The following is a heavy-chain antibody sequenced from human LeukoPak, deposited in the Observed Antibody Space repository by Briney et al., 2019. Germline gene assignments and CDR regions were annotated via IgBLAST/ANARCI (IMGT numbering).Heavy chain of an antibody. Sequence: GGSLRLSCAASGFTFSSYVMHWVRQAPGKGLEWVAIISYDGSNEYYADSVKGRFTISRDNSKNTLYLQMNSLRAEDTAMYYCAKDSAYYYDSSGYYYDWGQGTLVTVSS. D-gene: IGHD3-22*01. CDR2: ISYDGSNE. CDR1: GFTFSSYV. V-gene: IGHV3-30*04. CDR3: AKDSAYYYDSSGYYYD. J-gene: IGHJ4*02.